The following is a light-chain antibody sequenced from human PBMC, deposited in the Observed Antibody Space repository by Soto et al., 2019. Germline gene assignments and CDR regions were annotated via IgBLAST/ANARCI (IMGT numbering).Light chain of an antibody. CDR1: QSVSSSY. Sequence: EIVLTQSPGTLSLSPGERATLSCRASQSVSSSYLAWYQQKPGQAPRLLIYGASSRATGIPDRFSGSGSGTEFALTISRREPEDFALYYCQQYGSSSRWTFGQGTKGEIK. J-gene: IGKJ1*01. CDR3: QQYGSSSRWT. V-gene: IGKV3-20*01. CDR2: GAS.